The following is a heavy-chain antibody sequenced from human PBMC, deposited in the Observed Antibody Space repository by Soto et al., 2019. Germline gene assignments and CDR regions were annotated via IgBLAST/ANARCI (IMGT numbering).Heavy chain of an antibody. CDR2: ISARGGST. D-gene: IGHD2-15*01. J-gene: IGHJ6*02. Sequence: GGSPGHSCAASGVPFGTNAPHSVPQAPGKGLVWVSLISARGGSTYYVDSVKGRFNIARDNSKNTVYLQMNSPRGEDTAVYYCGKGSAATNYFYYATDVWGQGT. V-gene: IGHV3-23*01. CDR1: GVPFGTNA. CDR3: GKGSAATNYFYYATDV.